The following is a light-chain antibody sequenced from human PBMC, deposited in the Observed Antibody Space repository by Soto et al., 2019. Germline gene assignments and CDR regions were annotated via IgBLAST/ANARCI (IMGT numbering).Light chain of an antibody. CDR1: SWNVGGYNY. CDR2: ENS. V-gene: IGLV2-8*01. Sequence: QSALPQPPSASGAPGQTVTISCTGTSWNVGGYNYVSWYQQHPGKAPKLIIYENSKRPSGVPDRFSGSKSGNSASLTVSGHQAEEAADYCCCSYAGSNNWVFGGGTKLTVL. J-gene: IGLJ3*02. CDR3: CSYAGSNNWV.